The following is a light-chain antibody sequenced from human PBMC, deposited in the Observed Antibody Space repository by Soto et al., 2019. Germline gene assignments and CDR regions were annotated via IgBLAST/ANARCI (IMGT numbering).Light chain of an antibody. CDR3: SSYTSSTPYV. Sequence: ALTQPASVSGSPGQSITISCTGTSSDVGGYNYVSWYQQHPGKAPKLMIYEVSNRPSGVSNRFSGSKSGNTASLTISGLQAEDEADYYCSSYTSSTPYVFGTGTKVTVL. V-gene: IGLV2-14*01. CDR1: SSDVGGYNY. J-gene: IGLJ1*01. CDR2: EVS.